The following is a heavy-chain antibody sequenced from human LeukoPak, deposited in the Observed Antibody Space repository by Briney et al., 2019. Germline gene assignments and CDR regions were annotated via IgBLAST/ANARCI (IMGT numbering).Heavy chain of an antibody. J-gene: IGHJ4*02. V-gene: IGHV4-39*01. CDR3: ARMPIVGATTFDY. D-gene: IGHD1-26*01. Sequence: SETLSLTCTVSGGSLSSSSYYWGWIRQPPGKGLEWIGSIYYSGSTSYNPSLKSRVTISVDTPKNQFSLKLSSVTAADTAVYYCARMPIVGATTFDYWGQGTLVTVSS. CDR2: IYYSGST. CDR1: GGSLSSSSYY.